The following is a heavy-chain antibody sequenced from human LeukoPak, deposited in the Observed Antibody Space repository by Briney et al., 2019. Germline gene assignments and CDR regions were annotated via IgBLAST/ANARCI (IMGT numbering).Heavy chain of an antibody. CDR3: ATMTTVTTGDYFDY. J-gene: IGHJ4*02. Sequence: PSETLSLTCTVSGDSISSYYWSWIRQPAGKGLEWIGRIYTSGSTNYNPSLKSRVTMSVDTSKNQFSLKLSSVTAADTAVYYCATMTTVTTGDYFDYWGQGTLVTVSS. CDR2: IYTSGST. D-gene: IGHD4-17*01. CDR1: GDSISSYY. V-gene: IGHV4-4*07.